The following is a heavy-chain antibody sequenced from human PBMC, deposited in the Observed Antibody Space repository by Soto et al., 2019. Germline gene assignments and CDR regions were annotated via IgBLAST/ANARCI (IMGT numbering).Heavy chain of an antibody. V-gene: IGHV6-1*01. CDR1: GDSVSSNSAA. Sequence: SQTLSLTCVISGDSVSSNSAAWNWIRQSPSRGLEWLGRTYYRPKWYNGYAVSVKSRITISPDTSKNHFSLQLNSVTPEDTAVYYCARTHYCSGVSCYSVFDYWGQGTLVTVSS. D-gene: IGHD2-15*01. CDR3: ARTHYCSGVSCYSVFDY. J-gene: IGHJ4*02. CDR2: TYYRPKWYN.